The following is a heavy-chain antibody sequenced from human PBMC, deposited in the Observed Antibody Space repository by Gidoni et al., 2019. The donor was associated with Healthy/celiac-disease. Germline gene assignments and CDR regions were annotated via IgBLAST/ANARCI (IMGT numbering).Heavy chain of an antibody. J-gene: IGHJ6*02. CDR3: AREENRAAAGTGYYYGMDV. D-gene: IGHD6-13*01. CDR2: IYSGGST. V-gene: IGHV3-66*01. CDR1: GFNVSSNY. Sequence: EVQLVESGGGLVQPGGSLRLACAASGFNVSSNYMSWVRQAPGKGLEWVSVIYSGGSTYYADSVKGRFTISRDNSKNTLYLQMNSLRAEDTAVYYCAREENRAAAGTGYYYGMDVWGQGTTVTVSS.